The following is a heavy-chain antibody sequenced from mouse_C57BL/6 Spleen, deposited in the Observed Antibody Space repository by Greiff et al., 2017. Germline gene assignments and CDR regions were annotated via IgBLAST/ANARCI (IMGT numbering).Heavy chain of an antibody. CDR2: IHPNSGST. Sequence: QVQLQQPGAELVKPGASVKLSCKASGYTFTSYWMHWVKQRPGQGLEWIGMIHPNSGSTNYNEKFKSKATLTVDKSSSTAYMQLSSLTSEDSAVXYCERYYEYYFDYWGQGTTLTVSS. CDR3: ERYYEYYFDY. D-gene: IGHD1-1*01. CDR1: GYTFTSYW. J-gene: IGHJ2*01. V-gene: IGHV1-64*01.